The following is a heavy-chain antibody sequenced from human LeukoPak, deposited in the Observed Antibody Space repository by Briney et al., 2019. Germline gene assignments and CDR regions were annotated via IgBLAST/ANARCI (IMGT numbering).Heavy chain of an antibody. CDR2: IYYSGNT. Sequence: PSETLSLTCTVSGGSISSYYWSWIRQPPGKGLEWIGYIYYSGNTNYNPSLKSRVTISVDTSKNQFSLKLSSVTAADTAVYYCARSYYDSSGRFDPWGQGTLVTVSS. J-gene: IGHJ5*02. D-gene: IGHD3-22*01. CDR1: GGSISSYY. CDR3: ARSYYDSSGRFDP. V-gene: IGHV4-59*01.